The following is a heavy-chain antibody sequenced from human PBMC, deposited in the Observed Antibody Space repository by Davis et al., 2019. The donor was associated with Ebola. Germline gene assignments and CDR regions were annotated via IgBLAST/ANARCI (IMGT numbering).Heavy chain of an antibody. Sequence: MPSETLSLTCAVSGGPISSSNWWSWVRQPPGKGLEWIGEIYHSGSTNYNPSLKSRVTISVDKSKNQFSLKLSSVTAADTAVYYCARGRDYIWGSYRFGYWGQGTLVTVSS. V-gene: IGHV4-4*02. J-gene: IGHJ4*02. CDR2: IYHSGST. CDR1: GGPISSSNW. CDR3: ARGRDYIWGSYRFGY. D-gene: IGHD3-16*02.